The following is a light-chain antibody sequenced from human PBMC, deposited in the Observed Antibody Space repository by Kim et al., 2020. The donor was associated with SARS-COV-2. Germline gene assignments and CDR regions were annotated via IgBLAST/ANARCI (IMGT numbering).Light chain of an antibody. J-gene: IGLJ2*01. CDR1: SSDARYYNY. Sequence: GQSITISFSAISSDARYYNYVSWYQQHPGKAPKLMIYDASNRPSGVSNRFSGSKSANTASLTISGLLSEDEADYYCFSYSTANTLVFGGGTQLTVL. CDR3: FSYSTANTLV. CDR2: DAS. V-gene: IGLV2-14*03.